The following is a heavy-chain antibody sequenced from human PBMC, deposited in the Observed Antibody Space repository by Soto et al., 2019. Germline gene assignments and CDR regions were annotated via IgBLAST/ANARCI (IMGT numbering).Heavy chain of an antibody. Sequence: PSETLSLTCTVSGGSISSGGYCWSWIRQHPGKGLEWIGYIYYSGSTYYNPSLKSRVTMSVDTSKNQFSLKLSSVTAADTAVYYCARIRFLEWSDYYYGMDVWGQGTTVTVSS. V-gene: IGHV4-31*03. J-gene: IGHJ6*02. CDR3: ARIRFLEWSDYYYGMDV. D-gene: IGHD3-3*01. CDR1: GGSISSGGYC. CDR2: IYYSGST.